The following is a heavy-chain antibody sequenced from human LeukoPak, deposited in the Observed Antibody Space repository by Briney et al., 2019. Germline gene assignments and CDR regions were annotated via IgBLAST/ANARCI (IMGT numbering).Heavy chain of an antibody. CDR3: ARGRIAAAGHYYYYMDV. Sequence: SETLSLTCAVYGGSFSGYYWSWIRQPPGKGLEWIGEINHSGSTNYNPSLKGRVTISVDTSKNQFSLKLSSVTAADTAVYYCARGRIAAAGHYYYYMDVWGKGTTVTVSS. D-gene: IGHD6-13*01. CDR2: INHSGST. J-gene: IGHJ6*03. V-gene: IGHV4-34*01. CDR1: GGSFSGYY.